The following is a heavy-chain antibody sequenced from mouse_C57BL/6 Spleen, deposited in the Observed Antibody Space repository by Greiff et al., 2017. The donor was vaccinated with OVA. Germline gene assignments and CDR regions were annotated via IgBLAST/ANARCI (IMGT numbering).Heavy chain of an antibody. CDR2: IYPSDSET. V-gene: IGHV1-61*01. CDR1: GYTFTSYW. CDR3: ARDGGTKFAY. J-gene: IGHJ3*01. D-gene: IGHD4-1*01. Sequence: QVQLQQSGAELVRPGSSVKLSCKASGYTFTSYWMDWVKQRPGQGLEWIGNIYPSDSETHYNQKFKDKATLTVDKSSSTAYMQLSSLTSEDSAVYYCARDGGTKFAYWGQGTLVTVSA.